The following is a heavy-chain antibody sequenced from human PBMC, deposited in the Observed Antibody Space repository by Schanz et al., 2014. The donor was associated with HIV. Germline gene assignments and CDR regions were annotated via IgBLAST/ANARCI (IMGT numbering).Heavy chain of an antibody. Sequence: VKLSESGGGLVQPGGSLRLSCVASGFTFSNFAMHWVRQAPGKGLEWAAVIWYDGSYKYYADSVKGRFTISRDNSKNTLYLQMNSLRAEDTAVYYCAKEGYGEGYYGMDVWGQGTTVTVSS. J-gene: IGHJ6*02. CDR2: IWYDGSYK. CDR1: GFTFSNFA. V-gene: IGHV3-33*06. CDR3: AKEGYGEGYYGMDV. D-gene: IGHD4-17*01.